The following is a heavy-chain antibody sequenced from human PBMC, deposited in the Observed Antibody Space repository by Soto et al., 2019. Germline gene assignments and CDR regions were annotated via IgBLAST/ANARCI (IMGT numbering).Heavy chain of an antibody. V-gene: IGHV1-58*01. J-gene: IGHJ4*02. CDR1: GFTFTSSA. Sequence: QMQLVQSGPEVKKPGTSVKVSCKASGFTFTSSAVQWVRQARGQRLEWIGWIVVGSGNTNYAQKVQERVTITRDMSTSTAYMELSSLRSEDTAVYYCAAERYCSSTSCFDYWGQGTLVTVSS. CDR3: AAERYCSSTSCFDY. D-gene: IGHD2-2*01. CDR2: IVVGSGNT.